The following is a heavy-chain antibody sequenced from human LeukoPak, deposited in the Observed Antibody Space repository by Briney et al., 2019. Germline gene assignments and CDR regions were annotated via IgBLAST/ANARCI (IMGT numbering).Heavy chain of an antibody. D-gene: IGHD4-17*01. CDR3: ARDLAPVTYAPGY. CDR1: GFTFNNYY. V-gene: IGHV3-74*01. J-gene: IGHJ4*02. CDR2: INGVGTAT. Sequence: PGGSLRLSCAASGFTFNNYYIHWVRQAPGKGLVWVSRINGVGTATIYADSVKGRFTISRDNAKNTVYLQMNSLRAEDTAVYYCARDLAPVTYAPGYWGQGTLVTVSS.